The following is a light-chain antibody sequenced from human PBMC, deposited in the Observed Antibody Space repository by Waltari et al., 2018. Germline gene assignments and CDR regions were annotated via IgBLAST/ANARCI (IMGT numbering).Light chain of an antibody. J-gene: IGKJ4*01. Sequence: DIQMTQSPSTLSASVGDRFTITCRASQSISNWLAWYKQKPGKAPKLLVYKASTLESGVQARVSGSESGAEFTLTISSLQPDDFATYYCQQYNSYSLLTFGGGTKVEIK. CDR2: KAS. V-gene: IGKV1-5*03. CDR1: QSISNW. CDR3: QQYNSYSLLT.